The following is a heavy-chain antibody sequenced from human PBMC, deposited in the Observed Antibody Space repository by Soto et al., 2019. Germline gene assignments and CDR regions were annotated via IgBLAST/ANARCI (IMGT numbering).Heavy chain of an antibody. CDR3: ARIPDYVDGMDA. V-gene: IGHV2-70*04. CDR2: IDWDDDK. Sequence: SGPTLLNPTQTLTLTCTFSGFSLTTSGMRVSWIRQPPGKALEWLARIDWDDDKFYSTSLKTRLTISKDTSKNQVVLTMTNMDPVDTATYYCARIPDYVDGMDAWGQGTTATVSS. J-gene: IGHJ6*02. D-gene: IGHD4-17*01. CDR1: GFSLTTSGMR.